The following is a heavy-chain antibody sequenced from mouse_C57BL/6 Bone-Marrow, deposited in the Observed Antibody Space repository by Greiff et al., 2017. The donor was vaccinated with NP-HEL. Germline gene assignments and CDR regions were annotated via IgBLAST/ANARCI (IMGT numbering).Heavy chain of an antibody. D-gene: IGHD1-1*02. Sequence: VQLQQSGPVLVKPGASVKMSCKASGYTFTDYYMNWVKQSHGKSLEWIGVINPYNGGTSYNQKFKGKATLTVDKYSSTAYMELNSLTSEDSAVYYCARPLRWCYWYFDDWGKGTTVTVSS. V-gene: IGHV1-19*01. CDR1: GYTFTDYY. CDR2: INPYNGGT. CDR3: ARPLRWCYWYFDD. J-gene: IGHJ1*03.